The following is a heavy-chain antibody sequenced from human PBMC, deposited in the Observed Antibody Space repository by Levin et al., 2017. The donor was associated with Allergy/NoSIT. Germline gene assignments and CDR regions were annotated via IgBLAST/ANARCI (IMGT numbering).Heavy chain of an antibody. CDR2: IIPIFGTA. V-gene: IGHV1-69*01. Sequence: KISCKASGGTFSSYAISWVRQAPGQGLEWMGGIIPIFGTANYAQKFQGRVTTTADESTSTAYMELSSLRSEDTAVYYCARDLNAVTTGDYWGQGTLVTVSS. CDR3: ARDLNAVTTGDY. D-gene: IGHD4-17*01. CDR1: GGTFSSYA. J-gene: IGHJ4*02.